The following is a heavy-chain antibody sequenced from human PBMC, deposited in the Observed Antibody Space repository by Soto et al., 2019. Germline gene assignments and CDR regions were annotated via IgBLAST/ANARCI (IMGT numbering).Heavy chain of an antibody. CDR3: ATLGAVEITGTTNNWFDP. CDR1: GYTLTELS. V-gene: IGHV1-24*01. D-gene: IGHD1-7*01. CDR2: FDPEDGET. Sequence: ASLKVSRKVSGYTLTELSMHWVSQAPGKGREWMGGFDPEDGETIYAQKFQGRVTMTEDTSTDTAYMELSSLRSEDTAVYYCATLGAVEITGTTNNWFDPWGQGTLVTVSS. J-gene: IGHJ5*02.